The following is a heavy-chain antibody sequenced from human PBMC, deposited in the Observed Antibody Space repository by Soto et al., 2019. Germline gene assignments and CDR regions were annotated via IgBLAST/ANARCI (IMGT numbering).Heavy chain of an antibody. Sequence: EVQLVESGGGLVQPGGALRLSCAASGFTFSNSWMSWVRQAPGKGLEWVANIKPDGSEKRYVDSVKGRFTISRDNAENSLYLQMNGLRAEDTAVYYCASRQGGSGTYLLEYWGQGTLVTVSS. CDR3: ASRQGGSGTYLLEY. CDR1: GFTFSNSW. J-gene: IGHJ4*02. V-gene: IGHV3-7*01. D-gene: IGHD3-16*01. CDR2: IKPDGSEK.